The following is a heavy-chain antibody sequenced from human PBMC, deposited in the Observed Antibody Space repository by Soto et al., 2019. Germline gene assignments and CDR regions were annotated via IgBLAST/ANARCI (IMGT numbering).Heavy chain of an antibody. V-gene: IGHV3-23*04. CDR2: ISGSGGST. CDR1: GFTFSSYA. J-gene: IGHJ4*02. CDR3: AKKREYYDSSGYYSSLDY. D-gene: IGHD3-22*01. Sequence: EVQLVESGGGLVKPGGSLRLSCAASGFTFSSYAMSWVRQAPGKGLEWVSAISGSGGSTYYADSVKGRFTISRDNSKNTLYLQMNSLRAEDTAVYYCAKKREYYDSSGYYSSLDYWGQGTLVTVSS.